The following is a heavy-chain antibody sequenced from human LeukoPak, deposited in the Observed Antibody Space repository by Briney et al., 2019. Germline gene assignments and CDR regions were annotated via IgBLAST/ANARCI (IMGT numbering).Heavy chain of an antibody. CDR2: IYSGGST. Sequence: GGSLRLSCAASEFSVGSNYMTWVRQAPGKGLEWVSLIYSGGSTYYADSVKGRFTISRDNSKNTLYLQMNSLRAEDTAVYYCARVRKDIQSMVRGQNYYYYMDVWGKGTTVTISS. D-gene: IGHD3-10*01. V-gene: IGHV3-66*01. CDR1: EFSVGSNY. CDR3: ARVRKDIQSMVRGQNYYYYMDV. J-gene: IGHJ6*03.